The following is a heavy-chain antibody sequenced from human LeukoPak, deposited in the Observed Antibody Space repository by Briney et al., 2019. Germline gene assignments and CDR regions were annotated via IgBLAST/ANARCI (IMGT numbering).Heavy chain of an antibody. Sequence: SETLSLTCAVYGGSFSGYYWTWIRQPPGKGLEWIGEVTHSGSTNYNPSLKSRVAISVDTSKNQFSLKLSSVTAADTAVYYCARARGAEAIDYWGHGTLVTVSS. CDR3: ARARGAEAIDY. CDR2: VTHSGST. D-gene: IGHD3-10*01. CDR1: GGSFSGYY. J-gene: IGHJ4*01. V-gene: IGHV4-34*01.